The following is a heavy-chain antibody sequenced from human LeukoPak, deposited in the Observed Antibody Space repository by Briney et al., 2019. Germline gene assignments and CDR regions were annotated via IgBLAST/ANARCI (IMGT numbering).Heavy chain of an antibody. Sequence: GGSLRLSCEASGFIFGDYALSWIRQAPGKGLEWVSYISSSSSYTNYADSVKGRFTISRDNAKNSLYLQMNSLRAEDTAVYYCARRVRGQQLVQYFDYWGQGTLVTVSS. CDR3: ARRVRGQQLVQYFDY. J-gene: IGHJ4*02. V-gene: IGHV3-11*03. CDR1: GFIFGDYA. D-gene: IGHD6-13*01. CDR2: ISSSSSYT.